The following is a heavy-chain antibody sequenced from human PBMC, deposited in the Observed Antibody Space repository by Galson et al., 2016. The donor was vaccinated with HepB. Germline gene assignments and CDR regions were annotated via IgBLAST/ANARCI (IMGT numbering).Heavy chain of an antibody. Sequence: TLSLTCGVSGXXIXXTNWXXWVRQXPGKGLEWIGEMFYSGSTNYNPSLKSRVTMSVDKSNNQFSLKLNSVTAADTAVYYCARGKRLREINAFDIWVQGTLVTVSS. CDR2: MFYSGST. CDR1: GXXIXXTNW. J-gene: IGHJ3*02. D-gene: IGHD5-12*01. CDR3: ARGKRLREINAFDI. V-gene: IGHV4-4*02.